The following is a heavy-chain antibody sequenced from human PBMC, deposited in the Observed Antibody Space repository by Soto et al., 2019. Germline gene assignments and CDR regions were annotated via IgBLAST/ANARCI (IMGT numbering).Heavy chain of an antibody. CDR1: GFTFTNYW. D-gene: IGHD5-12*01. J-gene: IGHJ4*02. CDR3: ARASRGAYTAYALNY. Sequence: GSLRLSCAASGFTFTNYWMDWVRQAPGKGLEWVANIKEDGSEKYHVDSVKGRFTISRDSTKNSLYLQMNSLRAEDTATYYCARASRGAYTAYALNYWGQGTLVTVSS. CDR2: IKEDGSEK. V-gene: IGHV3-7*01.